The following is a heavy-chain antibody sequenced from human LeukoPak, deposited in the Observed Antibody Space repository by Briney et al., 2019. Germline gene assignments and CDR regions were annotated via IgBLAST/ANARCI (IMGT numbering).Heavy chain of an antibody. CDR2: IKQDGSEK. CDR1: GFTFTTYW. D-gene: IGHD1-26*01. V-gene: IGHV3-7*01. CDR3: ARNGSSPEY. Sequence: GGSLRLSCAASGFTFTTYWMSWVRQAPGKGLEWVANIKQDGSEKDYVDSVKGRFTISRDNAKNSLYLQMNSLRAEDTAVYYCARNGSSPEYWGQGNLVTVSS. J-gene: IGHJ4*01.